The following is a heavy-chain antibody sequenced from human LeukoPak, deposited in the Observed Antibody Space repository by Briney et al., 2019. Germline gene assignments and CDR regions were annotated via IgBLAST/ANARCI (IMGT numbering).Heavy chain of an antibody. CDR2: ISDSGDST. CDR3: AKDQYYYYDSSGSYHGAPFEY. Sequence: GGSLRLSCSASGFTFTSSAMTWVRQLPGKGLDWVSTISDSGDSTYYADSVKGRFTISRDNTQNRLSLQMSGLRAEDTAMYYCAKDQYYYYDSSGSYHGAPFEYWGQGALVTVSA. D-gene: IGHD3-22*01. V-gene: IGHV3-23*01. CDR1: GFTFTSSA. J-gene: IGHJ4*02.